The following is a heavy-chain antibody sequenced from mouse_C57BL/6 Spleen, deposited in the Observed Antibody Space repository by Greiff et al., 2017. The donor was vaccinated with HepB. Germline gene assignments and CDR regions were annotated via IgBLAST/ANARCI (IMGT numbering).Heavy chain of an antibody. CDR3: ARSRITTVVAYWYFDV. CDR2: IDPNSGGT. V-gene: IGHV1-72*01. J-gene: IGHJ1*03. Sequence: QVQLQQPGAELVKPGASVKLSCKASGYTFTSYWMHWVKQRPGRGLEWIGRIDPNSGGTKYNEKFKSKATLTVDKPSSTAYMQLSSLTSEDSAVYYCARSRITTVVAYWYFDVWGTGTTVTVSS. CDR1: GYTFTSYW. D-gene: IGHD1-1*01.